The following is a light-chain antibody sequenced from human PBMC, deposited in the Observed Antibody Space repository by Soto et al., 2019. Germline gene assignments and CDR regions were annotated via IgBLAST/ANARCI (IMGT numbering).Light chain of an antibody. J-gene: IGLJ1*01. V-gene: IGLV2-14*01. CDR3: SSLTTSFTYV. CDR1: SSDVGAYNY. Sequence: QSALTQPASVSGSPGQSVAISCTGTSSDVGAYNYISWYQQHPGKAPKLLLSEVSNRPSGVSDRFSGSKSGNTASLTISGLQAEDEADYYCSSLTTSFTYVFGTGTKVTVL. CDR2: EVS.